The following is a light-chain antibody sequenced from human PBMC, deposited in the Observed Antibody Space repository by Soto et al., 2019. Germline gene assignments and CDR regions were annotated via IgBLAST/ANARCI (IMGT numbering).Light chain of an antibody. CDR1: QSISSW. J-gene: IGKJ3*01. CDR3: QQSFT. V-gene: IGKV1-5*03. CDR2: KAS. Sequence: DIQMTQSPSTLSASVGDRVTITCRASQSISSWLAWYQQKPGKAPKRLIYKASSLESGVPARFSGSGSGTEFTLPISSLQPDDFATYYCQQSFTFGPGTKVDIK.